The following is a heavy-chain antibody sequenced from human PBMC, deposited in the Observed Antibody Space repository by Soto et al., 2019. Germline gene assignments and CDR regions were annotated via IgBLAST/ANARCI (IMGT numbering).Heavy chain of an antibody. Sequence: SGPTLVNPTQTLTLTCTFSGFSLSTSGVGVGWIRQPPGKALEWLALIYWDEDKRYSPSLKSRLTITKDTSKNQVVLTKNNMDPVDTATYYCAHIGPGYSSGGYFDYWGQGTLVTVSS. D-gene: IGHD6-19*01. CDR3: AHIGPGYSSGGYFDY. V-gene: IGHV2-5*02. J-gene: IGHJ4*02. CDR2: IYWDEDK. CDR1: GFSLSTSGVG.